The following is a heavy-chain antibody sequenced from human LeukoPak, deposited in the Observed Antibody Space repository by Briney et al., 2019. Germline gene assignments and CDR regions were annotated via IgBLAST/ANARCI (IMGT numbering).Heavy chain of an antibody. D-gene: IGHD3-10*01. CDR1: GGTFSSYA. J-gene: IGHJ4*02. Sequence: SVKVSCKASGGTFSSYAISWVRQAPGQGLEWMGGIIPIFGTANYAQKFQGRVTITADESTSTAYMELSSLRSEDTAVYYCAGWFGELSPFDYWGQGTLVTVSS. V-gene: IGHV1-69*01. CDR3: AGWFGELSPFDY. CDR2: IIPIFGTA.